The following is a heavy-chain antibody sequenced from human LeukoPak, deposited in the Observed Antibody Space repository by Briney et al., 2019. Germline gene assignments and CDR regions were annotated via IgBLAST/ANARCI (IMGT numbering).Heavy chain of an antibody. CDR2: TYYGGST. V-gene: IGHV4-59*01. J-gene: IGHJ5*02. Sequence: SETLSLTCTVSGGSISHCYWSWIRQPPEKGLEWIGYTYYGGSTKFNPSLKSRVAISVDTSKKQFSLNLTSVTAADTAVYYCARGPSVTSIGGPWGQGTLVTVSA. D-gene: IGHD4-17*01. CDR1: GGSISHCY. CDR3: ARGPSVTSIGGP.